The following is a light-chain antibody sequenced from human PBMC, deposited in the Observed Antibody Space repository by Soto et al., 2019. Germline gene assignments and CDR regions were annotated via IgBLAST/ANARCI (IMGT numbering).Light chain of an antibody. Sequence: LTHPASVSESPGQSITISCTGTSSDIGSYKFVSWYQHHPGKAPKLMIYEGSKRPSGVSDRFSGSKSGNTASLTISGLQADDEPDYYCCSYAGSGNVFGTGTTVTVL. V-gene: IGLV2-23*03. CDR2: EGS. CDR3: CSYAGSGNV. J-gene: IGLJ1*01. CDR1: SSDIGSYKF.